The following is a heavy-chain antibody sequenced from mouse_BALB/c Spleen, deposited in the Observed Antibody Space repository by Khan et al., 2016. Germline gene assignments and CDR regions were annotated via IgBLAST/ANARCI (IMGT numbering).Heavy chain of an antibody. Sequence: QVQLQQSGPELVKPGASVRISCKASGYTFSTYYMHWVKQRPGQGLEWIGWIYPGNVNPKYNEKFKGKATLTADKSSSTAYMQLSSLTSDDSAVFFCAIAGGDYRGFYAMDYWGQGTSVTVSS. CDR1: GYTFSTYY. CDR3: AIAGGDYRGFYAMDY. J-gene: IGHJ4*01. D-gene: IGHD2-14*01. CDR2: IYPGNVNP. V-gene: IGHV1S56*01.